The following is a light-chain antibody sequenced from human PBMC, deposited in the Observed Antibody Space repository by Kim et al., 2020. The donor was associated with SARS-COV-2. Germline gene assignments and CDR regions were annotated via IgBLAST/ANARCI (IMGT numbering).Light chain of an antibody. Sequence: VSPGQPASITCSGDKLGDKYACWYQQKPGQSPVLVLYQDSKRPSGIPERFSGSNSGNTATLTISGTQAMDEANYYCQAWDSSTVVFGGGTQLTVL. CDR2: QDS. CDR1: KLGDKY. V-gene: IGLV3-1*01. CDR3: QAWDSSTVV. J-gene: IGLJ2*01.